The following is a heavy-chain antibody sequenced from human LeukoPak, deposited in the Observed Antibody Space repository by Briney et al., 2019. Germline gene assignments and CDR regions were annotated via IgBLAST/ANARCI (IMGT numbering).Heavy chain of an antibody. CDR2: NSGGA. J-gene: IGHJ4*02. CDR1: GGSISSSSYY. V-gene: IGHV4-39*01. CDR3: ARHKGSWAYCGGDCYSGYFDY. D-gene: IGHD2-21*02. Sequence: PSETLSLTCTVSGGSISSSSYYWGWIRQPPGKGLEWIGSNSGGAYYNPSLKSRATISVDTSKNQFSLKLGSLTAADTAVYYCARHKGSWAYCGGDCYSGYFDYWGQGTLVTVSS.